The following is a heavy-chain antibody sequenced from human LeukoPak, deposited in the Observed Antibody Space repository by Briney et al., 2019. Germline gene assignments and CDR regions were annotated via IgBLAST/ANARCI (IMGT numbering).Heavy chain of an antibody. Sequence: GGSLRLSCAASGFTFSDYYMTWIRQAPGKGLEWISYISSRDNMYYVDSVKGRFTISRDNAKNSLYLHMSSLRAEDTAVYYCATAYHYYHMDVWGEGTTVTVSS. J-gene: IGHJ6*03. CDR1: GFTFSDYY. CDR2: ISSRDNM. V-gene: IGHV3-69-1*02. CDR3: ATAYHYYHMDV.